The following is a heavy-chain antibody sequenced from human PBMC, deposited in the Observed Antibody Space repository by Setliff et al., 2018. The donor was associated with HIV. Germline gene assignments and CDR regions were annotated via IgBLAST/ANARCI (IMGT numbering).Heavy chain of an antibody. V-gene: IGHV4-4*09. D-gene: IGHD2-2*02. CDR3: ARQDRYCTSTDCYRYFNY. Sequence: SETLSLTCTVSGGSISTYYCSWIRQPPGKGLEWIGYIYTSGSTNYNPSPKSRVTISLDTSKNQFSLKLSSVTAADTAVYVCARQDRYCTSTDCYRYFNYWGQGTLVTVSS. CDR1: GGSISTYY. J-gene: IGHJ4*02. CDR2: IYTSGST.